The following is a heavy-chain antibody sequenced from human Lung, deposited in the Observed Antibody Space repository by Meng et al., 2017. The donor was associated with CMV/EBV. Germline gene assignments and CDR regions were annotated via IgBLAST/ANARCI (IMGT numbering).Heavy chain of an antibody. Sequence: GESLKISCAASGFTFSSYGMHWVRQAPGKGLERVAFIRYDGSNKYYADSVKGRFTISRDNSKNTLYLQMNSLRAEDTAVYYCAKDFCSSTSCYRSYYYYYGMDFWGQGTXVTVSS. J-gene: IGHJ6*02. CDR3: AKDFCSSTSCYRSYYYYYGMDF. D-gene: IGHD2-2*01. CDR1: GFTFSSYG. V-gene: IGHV3-30*02. CDR2: IRYDGSNK.